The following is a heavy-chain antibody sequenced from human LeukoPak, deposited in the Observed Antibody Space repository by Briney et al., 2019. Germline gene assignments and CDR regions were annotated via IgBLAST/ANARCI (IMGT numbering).Heavy chain of an antibody. V-gene: IGHV7-4-1*02. D-gene: IGHD3-9*01. CDR3: ARDYYDILTGYFDY. CDR2: INTNAGNP. J-gene: IGHJ4*02. CDR1: GYTFTSYA. Sequence: GASVKVSCKASGYTFTSYAMNWVRQAPGQGLEWMGWINTNAGNPTYAQGFTGRFVFSLDTSVSTAYLQISSLKAEDTAVYYCARDYYDILTGYFDYWGQGTLVTVSS.